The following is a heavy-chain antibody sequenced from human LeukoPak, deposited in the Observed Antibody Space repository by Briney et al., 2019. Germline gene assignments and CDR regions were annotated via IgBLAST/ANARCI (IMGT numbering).Heavy chain of an antibody. D-gene: IGHD6-13*01. V-gene: IGHV3-23*01. CDR1: GFTFSSYA. Sequence: PGGSLRLSCAASGFTFSSYAMNWVRQAPGKGLEWVSAISGSGGSTYYADSVKGWFTISRDNSKNTLYLQMNSLRAEDTAVYYCAKSYSSSWYYFDYWGQGTLVTVSS. CDR3: AKSYSSSWYYFDY. J-gene: IGHJ4*02. CDR2: ISGSGGST.